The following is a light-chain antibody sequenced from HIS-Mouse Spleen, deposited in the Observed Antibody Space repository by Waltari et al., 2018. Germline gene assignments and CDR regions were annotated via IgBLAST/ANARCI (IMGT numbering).Light chain of an antibody. V-gene: IGLV2-18*02. J-gene: IGLJ2*01. CDR3: SSYTSSSTLV. Sequence: QSALTQPPSVSGSPGQSVTISCTGTSSHVGSYHRLPWYQQPPGTAPKLMIYEVSNRPSGVPDRFSGSKSGNTASLTISGLQAEDEADYYCSSYTSSSTLVFGGGTKLTVL. CDR1: SSHVGSYHR. CDR2: EVS.